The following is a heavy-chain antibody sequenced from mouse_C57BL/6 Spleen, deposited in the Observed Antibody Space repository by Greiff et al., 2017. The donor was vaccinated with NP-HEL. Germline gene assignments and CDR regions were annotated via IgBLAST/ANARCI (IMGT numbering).Heavy chain of an antibody. J-gene: IGHJ2*01. CDR3: AREGYGTHYFDY. Sequence: VQLQQPGAELVKPGASVKMSCKASGYTFTSYWITWVKQRPGQGLEWIGDIYPGSGSTNYTEKFKSKATLTVDTSSSTAYMQISSLTSEDSAVYYCAREGYGTHYFDYWGQGTTLTVSS. CDR1: GYTFTSYW. CDR2: IYPGSGST. D-gene: IGHD1-1*01. V-gene: IGHV1-55*01.